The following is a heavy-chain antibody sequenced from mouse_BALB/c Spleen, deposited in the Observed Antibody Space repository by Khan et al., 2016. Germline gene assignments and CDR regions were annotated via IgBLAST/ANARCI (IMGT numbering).Heavy chain of an antibody. J-gene: IGHJ2*01. CDR1: GFTFSNYW. D-gene: IGHD3-1*01. Sequence: EVKLEESGGGLVQPGGSMKLSCVASGFTFSNYWMNWVRQSPEKGREWVAEIRLKSNNYATHYAESGQGRLTISRDDSKSSVYLQMNNSRAEDTGIYYCTRQLGLRDYWGQGTTLTVSS. CDR3: TRQLGLRDY. CDR2: IRLKSNNYAT. V-gene: IGHV6-6*02.